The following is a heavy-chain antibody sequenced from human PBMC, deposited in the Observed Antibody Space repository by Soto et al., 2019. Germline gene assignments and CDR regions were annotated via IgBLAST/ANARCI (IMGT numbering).Heavy chain of an antibody. CDR2: IIPIFGTA. J-gene: IGHJ6*02. CDR1: GGTFSSYA. Sequence: QVQLVQSGAEVKKPGSSVKVSCKASGGTFSSYAISWVRQAPGQGLEWMGGIIPIFGTANYAQKFQGRVTITADESTSTAYMELSSLRSEDTAVYYCARTVNSGSKLTYYYYGMDVWGQGTTVTVSS. CDR3: ARTVNSGSKLTYYYYGMDV. V-gene: IGHV1-69*01. D-gene: IGHD1-26*01.